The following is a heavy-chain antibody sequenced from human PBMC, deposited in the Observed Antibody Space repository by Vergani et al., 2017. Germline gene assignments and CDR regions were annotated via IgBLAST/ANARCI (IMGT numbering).Heavy chain of an antibody. CDR3: TRHGRSGWAGYFQH. D-gene: IGHD6-19*01. CDR1: GVSIGSNSYY. V-gene: IGHV4-39*01. CDR2: IYYTGTT. Sequence: QLQLQESGPGLVKPSETLSLTCTVSGVSIGSNSYYWGWIRQPPGKGLEWIGTIYYTGTTYYNEAHKSRLTISVDTSKNQFSLNLTSVTAADTAVYYCTRHGRSGWAGYFQHWGQGPLVTASS. J-gene: IGHJ1*01.